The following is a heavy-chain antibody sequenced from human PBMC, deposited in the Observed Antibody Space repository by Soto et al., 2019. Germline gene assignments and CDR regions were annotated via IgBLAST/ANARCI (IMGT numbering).Heavy chain of an antibody. CDR2: ISAYNGNK. J-gene: IGHJ5*02. CDR1: GYTVTSYG. Sequence: SVKVSCKASGYTVTSYGISLVRLSPGQGLEWMGWISAYNGNKNYAQKLQGRVNMTTDTSTSTAYMELRSLRSDDTAVYYCARRKGSSGYNNWFDPWGKGTLVTVSS. V-gene: IGHV1-18*01. D-gene: IGHD3-22*01. CDR3: ARRKGSSGYNNWFDP.